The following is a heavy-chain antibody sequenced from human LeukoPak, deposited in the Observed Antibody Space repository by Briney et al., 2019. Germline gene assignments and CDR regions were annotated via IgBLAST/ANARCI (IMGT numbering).Heavy chain of an antibody. CDR2: INSDGSST. D-gene: IGHD6-19*01. CDR1: GFTFSSYW. Sequence: PGGSLRLSCAASGFTFSSYWMHWVRQAPGKGLVWVSRINSDGSSTSYADSVKGRFTISRDNAKNTLYLQMNCLRAEDTAVYYCARALAVAGTGGFDPWGQGTLVTVSS. J-gene: IGHJ5*02. CDR3: ARALAVAGTGGFDP. V-gene: IGHV3-74*01.